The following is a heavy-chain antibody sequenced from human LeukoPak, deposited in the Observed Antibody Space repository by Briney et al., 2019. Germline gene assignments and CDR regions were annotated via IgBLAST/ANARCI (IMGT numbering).Heavy chain of an antibody. CDR3: AKISSSSSWFDP. CDR2: ISSSGSTI. CDR1: GFTFSSYE. J-gene: IGHJ5*02. D-gene: IGHD6-6*01. Sequence: PGGSLRLSCAASGFTFSSYEMNWVRQAPGKGLEWVSYISSSGSTIYYADSVKGRFTISRDNSKNTLYLQMNSLRAEDTAVYYCAKISSSSSWFDPWGQGTLATVSS. V-gene: IGHV3-48*03.